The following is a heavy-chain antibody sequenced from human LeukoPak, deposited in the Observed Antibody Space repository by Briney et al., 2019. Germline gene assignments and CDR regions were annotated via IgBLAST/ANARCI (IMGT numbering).Heavy chain of an antibody. Sequence: PGGSLRLSCAASGFTFSSCSMNWVRQAPGKGLEWVSSISSSSSYIYYADSVKGRFTISRDNAKNSLYLQMNSLRAEDTAVYYCARDKSRTSSYMDVWGKGTTVTVSS. CDR3: ARDKSRTSSYMDV. V-gene: IGHV3-21*01. CDR2: ISSSSSYI. J-gene: IGHJ6*03. CDR1: GFTFSSCS.